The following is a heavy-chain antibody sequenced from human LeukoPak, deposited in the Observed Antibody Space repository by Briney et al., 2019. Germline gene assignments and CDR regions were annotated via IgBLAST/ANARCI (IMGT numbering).Heavy chain of an antibody. CDR2: ISYDGSNK. Sequence: GGSLRLSCAASGFTFSSYAMHWVRQAPGKGLEWVAVISYDGSNKYYADSVKGRFTISRDNSKNTLYLQMNSLRAEDTAVYYCASNWYSHVLRFLEWLPSGDYWGQGTLVTVSS. CDR1: GFTFSSYA. D-gene: IGHD3-3*01. CDR3: ASNWYSHVLRFLEWLPSGDY. J-gene: IGHJ4*02. V-gene: IGHV3-30-3*01.